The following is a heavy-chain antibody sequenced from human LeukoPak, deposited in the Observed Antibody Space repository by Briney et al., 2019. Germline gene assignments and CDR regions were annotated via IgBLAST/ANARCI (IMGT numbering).Heavy chain of an antibody. CDR3: AKEKMYYLDY. V-gene: IGHV3-23*01. CDR2: ISGSGGST. J-gene: IGHJ4*02. Sequence: GGSLRLSCAASGFTFNNARISWVRQAPGKGLEWVSSISGSGGSTYYADSVKGRFTISRDNSKNTLYLQMNSLRAEDTAVYYCAKEKMYYLDYWGQGTLVTVSS. CDR1: GFTFNNAR. D-gene: IGHD2-8*01.